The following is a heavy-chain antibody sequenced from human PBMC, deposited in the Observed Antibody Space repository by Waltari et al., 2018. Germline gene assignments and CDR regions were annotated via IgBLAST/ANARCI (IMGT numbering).Heavy chain of an antibody. CDR1: GGSSFSAYY. CDR3: AGSAERVVRGRYCQY. D-gene: IGHD3-10*01. V-gene: IGHV4-34*02. Sequence: QVQLQQWGAGLLKPSETLSLSCAVHGGSSFSAYYWHWVRQVPEKGLEWIGEINDRGLTNYNPYLKSRVTIAVHTSRNQFSLTLTSVTAADTALYDCAGSAERVVRGRYCQYWGQGTLVTVSS. J-gene: IGHJ1*01. CDR2: INDRGLT.